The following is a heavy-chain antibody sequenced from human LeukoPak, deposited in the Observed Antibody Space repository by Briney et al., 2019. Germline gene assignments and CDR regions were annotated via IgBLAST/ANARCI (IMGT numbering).Heavy chain of an antibody. CDR1: GLTFSSYA. CDR2: ISPGGGTT. D-gene: IGHD4-11*01. V-gene: IGHV3-23*01. J-gene: IGHJ4*02. Sequence: GGSLRLSCAASGLTFSSYAMGWVRQAPERGLEWVSTISPGGGTTYYADSVKGRFTISRDNSRNTLFVQMNSLSAEDTAVYYCAKVRSGSSNWALRIFNNWGQGTLVTVSS. CDR3: AKVRSGSSNWALRIFNN.